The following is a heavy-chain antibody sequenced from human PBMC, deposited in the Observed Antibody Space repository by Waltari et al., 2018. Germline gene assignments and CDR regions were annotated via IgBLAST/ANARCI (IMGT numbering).Heavy chain of an antibody. CDR3: AGTLPRGYCSSTSCYTSFDY. J-gene: IGHJ4*02. D-gene: IGHD2-2*02. Sequence: QVQLVQSGAEVKKPGSSVKVSCKASGGTFSSYAISWVRQAPGQGLEWMGGIIPIFGTANYEQKFQGRVTITADESTSTAYMELSSLRAEDTAVYYCAGTLPRGYCSSTSCYTSFDYWGQGTLVTVSS. CDR2: IIPIFGTA. CDR1: GGTFSSYA. V-gene: IGHV1-69*01.